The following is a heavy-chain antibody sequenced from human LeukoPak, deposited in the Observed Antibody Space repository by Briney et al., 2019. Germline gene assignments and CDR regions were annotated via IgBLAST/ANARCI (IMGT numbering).Heavy chain of an antibody. CDR3: ARDGVRRSSSWYGWFDP. CDR2: INPNSGGT. J-gene: IGHJ5*02. CDR1: GYTFTGYY. Sequence: ASVKVSCKASGYTFTGYYMHWVRQAPGQGLEWMGWINPNSGGTNYAQKFQGRVTMTRDTSISTAYMGLSRLRSDDTAVYYCARDGVRRSSSWYGWFDPWGQGTLVTVSS. D-gene: IGHD6-13*01. V-gene: IGHV1-2*02.